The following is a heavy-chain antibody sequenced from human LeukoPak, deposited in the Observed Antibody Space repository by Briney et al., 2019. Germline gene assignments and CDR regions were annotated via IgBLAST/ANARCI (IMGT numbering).Heavy chain of an antibody. D-gene: IGHD5-24*01. CDR2: ISAYNGNT. CDR1: GYTFTSYG. Sequence: ASVKVSCKASGYTFTSYGISWVRQAPGQGLERMGWISAYNGNTNYAQKLQGRVTMTTDTSTSTAYMELRSLRSDDTAVYYCARDVAGWLQFVVDIWGQGTMVTVSS. V-gene: IGHV1-18*01. CDR3: ARDVAGWLQFVVDI. J-gene: IGHJ3*02.